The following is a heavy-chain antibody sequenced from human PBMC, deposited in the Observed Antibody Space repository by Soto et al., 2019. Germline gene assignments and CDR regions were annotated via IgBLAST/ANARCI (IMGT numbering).Heavy chain of an antibody. Sequence: PSETLSLTCAVYGGSFSGYYWSWIRQPPGKGLERIGEINHSGSTNYNPSLKSRVTISVDTSKNQFSLKLSSVTAADTAVYYCARLIGGPYSSSWFSRGNGNSYYYYYGMDVWGQGTTVTVSS. D-gene: IGHD6-13*01. CDR3: ARLIGGPYSSSWFSRGNGNSYYYYYGMDV. J-gene: IGHJ6*02. CDR2: INHSGST. CDR1: GGSFSGYY. V-gene: IGHV4-34*01.